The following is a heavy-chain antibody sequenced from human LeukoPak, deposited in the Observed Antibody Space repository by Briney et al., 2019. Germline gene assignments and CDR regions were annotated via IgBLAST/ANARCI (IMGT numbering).Heavy chain of an antibody. CDR2: INHSGST. D-gene: IGHD2-2*01. Sequence: SETLSLTCAVYGGSFSGYYWGWIRQPPGKGLEWIGEINHSGSTNYNPSLKSRVTISVDTSKNQFSLKLSSVTAADTAVYYCARGRRSLVVVPAAAGFGPWGQGTLVTVSS. CDR1: GGSFSGYY. CDR3: ARGRRSLVVVPAAAGFGP. J-gene: IGHJ5*02. V-gene: IGHV4-34*01.